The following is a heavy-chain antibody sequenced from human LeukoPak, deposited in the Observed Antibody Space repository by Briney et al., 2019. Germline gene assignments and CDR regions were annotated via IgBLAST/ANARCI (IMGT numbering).Heavy chain of an antibody. V-gene: IGHV3-49*04. CDR3: TRDALTMVRGVIDFYYYGMDV. J-gene: IGHJ6*02. D-gene: IGHD3-10*01. Sequence: PGRSLRLSCTASGFTFGDYAMSWVRQASGKGLEWVGFIRSKAYGGTTEYAASVKGGFTISRDDSKSIAYLQMNSLKTEDTAVYYCTRDALTMVRGVIDFYYYGMDVWGRGTTVTVSS. CDR2: IRSKAYGGTT. CDR1: GFTFGDYA.